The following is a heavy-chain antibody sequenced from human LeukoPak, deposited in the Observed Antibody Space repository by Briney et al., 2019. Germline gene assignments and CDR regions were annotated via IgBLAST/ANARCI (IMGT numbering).Heavy chain of an antibody. V-gene: IGHV4-4*07. D-gene: IGHD2-15*01. CDR2: IYSSGST. Sequence: PSETLSLTCTVSGGSISSFYWSCFRQPAGKGLEWIGRIYSSGSTNYNPSLKSRVTMSVDTFKNQFSLKLSSVTAADTAVYYCARVLGWAAFDYWGQGTLVTVSS. J-gene: IGHJ4*02. CDR3: ARVLGWAAFDY. CDR1: GGSISSFY.